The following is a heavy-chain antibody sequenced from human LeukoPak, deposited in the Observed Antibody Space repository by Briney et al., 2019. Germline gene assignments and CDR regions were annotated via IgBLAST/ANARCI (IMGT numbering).Heavy chain of an antibody. CDR1: GYTFTSYA. CDR3: ARVSWVAVADDAFDI. J-gene: IGHJ3*02. Sequence: ASVKVSCKASGYTFTSYAMNWVRQAPGQGLEWMGWINTNTGNPTYAQGFTGRFVFSLDTSVSTAYLQISSLKAEGTAVYYCARVSWVAVADDAFDIWGQGTMVTVSS. CDR2: INTNTGNP. V-gene: IGHV7-4-1*02. D-gene: IGHD6-19*01.